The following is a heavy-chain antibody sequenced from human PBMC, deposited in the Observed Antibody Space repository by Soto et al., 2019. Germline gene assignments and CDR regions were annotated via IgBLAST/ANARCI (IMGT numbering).Heavy chain of an antibody. Sequence: QVQLQESGPGLVKPSGTLSLTCAVSSGSITSSNWWSWVRQPPGKGLEWIGEVSHTGNTNYIPSHKSRVTISVDKSRNQFSLRLSSVTSADTAVYYCARKRYGGYDFDYWGQGTLVTVSS. CDR1: SGSITSSNW. CDR2: VSHTGNT. D-gene: IGHD5-12*01. CDR3: ARKRYGGYDFDY. J-gene: IGHJ4*02. V-gene: IGHV4-4*02.